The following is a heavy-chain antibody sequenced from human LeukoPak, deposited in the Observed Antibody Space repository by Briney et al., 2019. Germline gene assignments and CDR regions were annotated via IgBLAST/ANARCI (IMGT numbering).Heavy chain of an antibody. Sequence: GASVKVSCKASGYTFTGYYMHWVRQAPGQGLEWMGWINPNSGGTNYAQKFQGRVTMTRDTSISTAYMELSRLRSDDTAVYYCARDQSLRFLEWLPIDWGQGTLVTVSS. D-gene: IGHD3-3*01. CDR1: GYTFTGYY. J-gene: IGHJ4*02. CDR3: ARDQSLRFLEWLPID. CDR2: INPNSGGT. V-gene: IGHV1-2*02.